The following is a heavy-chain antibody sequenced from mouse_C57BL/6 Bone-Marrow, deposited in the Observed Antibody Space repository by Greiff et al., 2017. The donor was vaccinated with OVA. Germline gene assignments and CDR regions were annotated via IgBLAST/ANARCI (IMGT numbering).Heavy chain of an antibody. V-gene: IGHV1-82*01. Sequence: VQLQESGPELVKPGASVKISCKASGYAFSSSWMNWVKQRPGKGLEWIGRIYPGDGDTNYNGKFKGKATLTADKSSSTAYMQLSSLTSEDSAVYFCARGGAYWGQGTLVTVSA. CDR1: GYAFSSSW. CDR2: IYPGDGDT. CDR3: ARGGAY. J-gene: IGHJ3*01.